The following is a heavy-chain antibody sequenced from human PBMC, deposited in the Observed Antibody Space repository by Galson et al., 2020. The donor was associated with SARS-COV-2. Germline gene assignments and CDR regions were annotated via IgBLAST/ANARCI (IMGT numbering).Heavy chain of an antibody. Sequence: GGSLRPSCAVSGSISSSYAMSWVRQAPGKGLEWVSGISDSGDITYYADSVKGRFTISRDNSRTMLYLQMNSLRAEDMALYYGAKSGYSSGAGYFDNWGQGALVPGSS. CDR1: GSISSSYA. J-gene: IGHJ4*02. D-gene: IGHD6-19*01. CDR3: AKSGYSSGAGYFDN. CDR2: ISDSGDIT. V-gene: IGHV3-23*01.